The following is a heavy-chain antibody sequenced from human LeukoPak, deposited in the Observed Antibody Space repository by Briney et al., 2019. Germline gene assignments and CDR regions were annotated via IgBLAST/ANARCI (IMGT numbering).Heavy chain of an antibody. D-gene: IGHD2-2*01. CDR1: GSIFISNA. V-gene: IGHV1-18*04. Sequence: VNVPCTGSGSIFISNAIRRLRQAAGPGTDFTLWISAYNGNTNYAKKLQGRVTMTTDTSTSTAYMELRSLRSDDTAVYYCASVPPVPAAIWEFDYWGQGTLVTVSS. CDR2: ISAYNGNT. J-gene: IGHJ4*02. CDR3: ASVPPVPAAIWEFDY.